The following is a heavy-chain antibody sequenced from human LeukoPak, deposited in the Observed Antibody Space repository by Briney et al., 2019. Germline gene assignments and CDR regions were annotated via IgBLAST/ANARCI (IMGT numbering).Heavy chain of an antibody. D-gene: IGHD2-2*01. CDR2: IWYDGSNK. V-gene: IGHV3-33*01. CDR1: GFTFSSYG. J-gene: IGHJ4*02. Sequence: QPGRSLRLSCAASGFTFSSYGMHWVRQAPGKGLEWVAVIWYDGSNKYYADSVKGRFTISRDNSKNTLYLQMNSLRAEDTAVYYCARALDSSSSRYQAFEEWGQGTLVTVSS. CDR3: ARALDSSSSRYQAFEE.